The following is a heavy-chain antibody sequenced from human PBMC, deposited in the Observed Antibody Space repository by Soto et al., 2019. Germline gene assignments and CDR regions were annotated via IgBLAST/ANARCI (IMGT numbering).Heavy chain of an antibody. J-gene: IGHJ6*02. D-gene: IGHD6-6*01. CDR2: ISYDGSNK. V-gene: IGHV3-30-3*01. CDR3: SIAARPSYYYGMDV. Sequence: QVQLVESGGGVVQPGRSLRLSCAASGFTFSSYARHWVRQAPGKGLEWVAVISYDGSNKYYADSVKGRFTISRDNSKNTLYLQMNSLRAEDTAVYYGSIAARPSYYYGMDVWGQGTTVTVSS. CDR1: GFTFSSYA.